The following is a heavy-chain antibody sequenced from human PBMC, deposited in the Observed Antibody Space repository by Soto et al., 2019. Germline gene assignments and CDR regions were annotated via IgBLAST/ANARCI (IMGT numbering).Heavy chain of an antibody. V-gene: IGHV3-21*01. CDR1: GFSCSSSS. D-gene: IGHD2-8*01. CDR2: ISSGGTYI. CDR3: VRRSCTNGVCPFDY. Sequence: PGGSLRLSCAASGFSCSSSSMNWVRQAPGKGLEWVSSISSGGTYIFYADSVKGRFTISRDNAKSSLYLEVNSLRAEDTAVYYCVRRSCTNGVCPFDYWGRGTLVTVSS. J-gene: IGHJ4*02.